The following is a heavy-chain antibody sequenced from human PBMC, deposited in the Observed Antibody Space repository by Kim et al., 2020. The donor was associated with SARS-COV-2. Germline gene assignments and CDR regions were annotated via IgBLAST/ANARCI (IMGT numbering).Heavy chain of an antibody. CDR1: GFTFSSYG. D-gene: IGHD1-26*01. CDR2: ISYDGSNK. J-gene: IGHJ1*01. CDR3: AKTYSGSYYAYFQH. Sequence: GGSLRLSCAASGFTFSSYGMHWVRQAPGKGLEWVAVISYDGSNKYYADSVKGRFTISRDNSKNTLYLQMNSLRAEDTAVYYCAKTYSGSYYAYFQHWGQGTLVTVSS. V-gene: IGHV3-30*18.